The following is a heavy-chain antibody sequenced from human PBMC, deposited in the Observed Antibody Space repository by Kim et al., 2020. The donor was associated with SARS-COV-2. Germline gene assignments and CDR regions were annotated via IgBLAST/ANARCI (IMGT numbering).Heavy chain of an antibody. CDR1: GYTFTSYY. J-gene: IGHJ4*02. CDR3: ARDPGIYGSGSYLTYYFDY. Sequence: ASVKVSCKASGYTFTSYYMHWVRQAPGQGLEWMGIINPSCGSTSYAQKFQGRVTMTRDTSTSTVYMELSSLRSEDTAVYYCARDPGIYGSGSYLTYYFDYWGQGTLVTVSS. V-gene: IGHV1-46*01. D-gene: IGHD3-10*01. CDR2: INPSCGST.